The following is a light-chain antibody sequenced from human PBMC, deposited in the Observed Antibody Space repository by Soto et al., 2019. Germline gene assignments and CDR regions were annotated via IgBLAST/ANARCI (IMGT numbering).Light chain of an antibody. V-gene: IGLV1-40*01. J-gene: IGLJ2*01. Sequence: QSALTQPPSVSGAPGQRVTISCTGSSSNIGAGYDVHWYQQLPGTAPKLLIYGNSNRPSGVPDRFSGSKSGTSASRAITGLQAEDEADYYCQSYDSSLSGHVVFGGGTQLTVL. CDR1: SSNIGAGYD. CDR3: QSYDSSLSGHVV. CDR2: GNS.